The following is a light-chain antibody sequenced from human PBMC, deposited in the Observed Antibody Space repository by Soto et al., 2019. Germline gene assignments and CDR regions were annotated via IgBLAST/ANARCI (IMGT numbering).Light chain of an antibody. CDR1: RSNIGSNY. V-gene: IGLV1-47*02. CDR2: SNN. J-gene: IGLJ3*02. Sequence: QSVLTQPPSASGTPGQRVTISCSGTRSNIGSNYVYWYQQLPGTAPKLLIYSNNQRPSGVPDRFSGSKSSTSASLAISGLRSEDEADYYCAAWDDSLSANWVFGGGTKLTVL. CDR3: AAWDDSLSANWV.